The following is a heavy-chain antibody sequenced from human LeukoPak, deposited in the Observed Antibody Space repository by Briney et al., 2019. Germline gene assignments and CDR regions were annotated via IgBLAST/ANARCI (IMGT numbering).Heavy chain of an antibody. V-gene: IGHV1-2*02. D-gene: IGHD5-18*01. J-gene: IGHJ3*02. CDR1: GYTFTGYY. Sequence: ASVKVSCKASGYTFTGYYMHWVRQAPGQGLEWRGWINPNSGGTNYAQKFQGRVTMTRDTSISTAHMELSRLRSDDTAVYYCARERGYSYPMDAFDIWGQGTMVTVSS. CDR3: ARERGYSYPMDAFDI. CDR2: INPNSGGT.